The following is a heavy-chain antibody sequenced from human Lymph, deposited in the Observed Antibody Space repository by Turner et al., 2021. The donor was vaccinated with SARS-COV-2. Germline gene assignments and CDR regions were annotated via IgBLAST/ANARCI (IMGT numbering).Heavy chain of an antibody. J-gene: IGHJ4*02. CDR1: GFTVSSNY. V-gene: IGHV3-53*01. CDR3: ARVLPYGDYFDY. Sequence: EVQLVESGGGLIQPGGSLRRSCAASGFTVSSNYMTRVRQAPGKGLEWVSLINSGGSTYYADSVKGRFTISRDNSKNTLYLQMNSLRADDTAVYYCARVLPYGDYFDYWGQGTLVTVSS. CDR2: INSGGST. D-gene: IGHD4-17*01.